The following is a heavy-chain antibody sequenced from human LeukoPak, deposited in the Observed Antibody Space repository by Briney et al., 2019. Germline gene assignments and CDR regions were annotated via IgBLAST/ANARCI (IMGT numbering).Heavy chain of an antibody. CDR3: ARDYGDYAPDPDAFDI. CDR2: INPNSGGA. CDR1: GYTFTGYY. V-gene: IGHV1-2*02. D-gene: IGHD4-17*01. J-gene: IGHJ3*02. Sequence: ASVKVSCKASGYTFTGYYMHWVRQAPGQGLEWIGWINPNSGGANYAQKFQGRVTMTRDTSISTAYMELSRLRSDDTAVYYCARDYGDYAPDPDAFDIWGQGTMVTVSS.